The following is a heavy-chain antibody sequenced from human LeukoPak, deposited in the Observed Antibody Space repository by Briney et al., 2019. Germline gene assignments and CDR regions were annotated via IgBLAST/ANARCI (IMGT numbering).Heavy chain of an antibody. CDR2: ISYGGSNK. Sequence: EGSLRLSCAASGFTFSSYAMHWVRQAPGKGLECVAVISYGGSNKYYADSVKGRFTISRDNSKNTLYLQMNSLRTEDTAVYYCARDWGSSGYYYFDYWGQGTLVTVSS. CDR3: ARDWGSSGYYYFDY. CDR1: GFTFSSYA. J-gene: IGHJ4*02. V-gene: IGHV3-30*01. D-gene: IGHD3-22*01.